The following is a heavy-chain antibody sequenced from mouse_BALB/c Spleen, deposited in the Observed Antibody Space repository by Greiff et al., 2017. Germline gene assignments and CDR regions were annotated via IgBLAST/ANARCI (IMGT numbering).Heavy chain of an antibody. CDR1: GFTFSDYY. D-gene: IGHD2-12*01. V-gene: IGHV5-4*02. CDR3: ARSTTGAMDY. CDR2: ISDGGSYT. J-gene: IGHJ4*01. Sequence: EVQGVESGGGLVKPGGSLKLSCAASGFTFSDYYMYWVRQTPEKRLEWVATISDGGSYTYYPDSVKGRFTISRDNAKNNLYLQMSSLKSEDTAMYYCARSTTGAMDYWGQGTSVTVSS.